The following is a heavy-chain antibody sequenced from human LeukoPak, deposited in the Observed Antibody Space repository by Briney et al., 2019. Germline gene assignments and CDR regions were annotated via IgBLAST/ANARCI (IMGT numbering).Heavy chain of an antibody. CDR1: GGSISSYY. CDR2: IYYSGST. CDR3: ASLYYGSGSYYKGT. J-gene: IGHJ4*02. V-gene: IGHV4-59*08. Sequence: PSETLSLTCTVSGGSISSYYWSWIRQPPGKGLEWIGYIYYSGSTNYNPSLKSRVTISVDTSKNQFSLKLSSVTAADTAVYYCASLYYGSGSYYKGTWGQGTLVTVSS. D-gene: IGHD3-10*01.